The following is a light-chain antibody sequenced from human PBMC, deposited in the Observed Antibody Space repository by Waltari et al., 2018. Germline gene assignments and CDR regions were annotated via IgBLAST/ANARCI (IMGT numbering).Light chain of an antibody. CDR3: QQYYSYPPT. V-gene: IGKV1-8*01. CDR2: AAS. J-gene: IGKJ1*01. Sequence: AIRMTQSPSSFSASTGDRVTITCRASQCISSYLAWYQQKPGKAKLLIYAASTLQSGVPSRFSGSGSGTDFTLTISCLQSEDFATYYCQQYYSYPPTFGQGTKVEIK. CDR1: QCISSY.